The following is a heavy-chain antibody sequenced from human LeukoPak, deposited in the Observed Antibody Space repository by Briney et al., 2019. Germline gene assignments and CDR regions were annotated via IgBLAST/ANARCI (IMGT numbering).Heavy chain of an antibody. J-gene: IGHJ4*02. D-gene: IGHD6-19*01. CDR1: GCSISGHY. CDR2: IYSSGST. V-gene: IGHV4-59*11. CDR3: ARARLGGSGWHYFDY. Sequence: PSETLSLTCTVSGCSISGHYWSWIRQPPGKGLEWIGHIYSSGSTNFNPSLETRLTMSVDTPKNQVSLKLNSVTAADTAVYYCARARLGGSGWHYFDYWGQGTLITVSS.